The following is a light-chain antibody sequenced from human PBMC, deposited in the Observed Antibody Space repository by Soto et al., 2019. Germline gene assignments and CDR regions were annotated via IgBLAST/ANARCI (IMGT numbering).Light chain of an antibody. J-gene: IGKJ1*01. V-gene: IGKV3-15*01. CDR2: DVS. CDR3: QVYGRAPWT. CDR1: QGVTTN. Sequence: EIVMTQSPATLSVSPGERSTLSCRAGQGVTTNFAWYQQKSGQSPRLLIYDVSIRATGVPARFSGSGSGTDFTLTISRLEPEDFAVYYCQVYGRAPWTFGQGTKVDIK.